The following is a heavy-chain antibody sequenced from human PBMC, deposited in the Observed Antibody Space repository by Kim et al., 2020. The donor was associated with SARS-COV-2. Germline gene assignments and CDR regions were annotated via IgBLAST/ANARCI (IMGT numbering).Heavy chain of an antibody. CDR2: INHSGST. J-gene: IGHJ6*02. Sequence: SETLSLTCAVYGGSFSGYYWSWIRQPPGKGLEWIGEINHSGSTNYNPSLKSRVTISVDTSKNQFSLKLSSVTAADTAVYYCARVRSGRFIIFYYYGMDVWGQGTTVTVSS. D-gene: IGHD3-10*01. CDR3: ARVRSGRFIIFYYYGMDV. CDR1: GGSFSGYY. V-gene: IGHV4-34*01.